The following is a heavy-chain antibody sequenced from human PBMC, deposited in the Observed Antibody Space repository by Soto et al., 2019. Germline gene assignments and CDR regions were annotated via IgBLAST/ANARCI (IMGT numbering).Heavy chain of an antibody. V-gene: IGHV4-31*03. CDR1: GGSISSGGYY. J-gene: IGHJ4*02. CDR3: ARLKYNWNWNYFDY. CDR2: IYYSGST. D-gene: IGHD1-1*01. Sequence: SETLSLTCTVSGGSISSGGYYWSWIRQHPGKGLEWIGYIYYSGSTYYNPSLKSRVTISVDTSKNQFSLKLSSVTAADTAMYYCARLKYNWNWNYFDYWGQGTLVTVSS.